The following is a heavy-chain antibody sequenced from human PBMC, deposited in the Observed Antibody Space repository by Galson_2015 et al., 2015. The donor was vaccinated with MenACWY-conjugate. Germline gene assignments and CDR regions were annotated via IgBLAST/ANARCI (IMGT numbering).Heavy chain of an antibody. CDR3: ARGGKRTRAAYYYFGMNV. D-gene: IGHD1-7*01. CDR1: GYTFSDYY. CDR2: IHPSSGSA. Sequence: SVKVSCKASGYTFSDYYIHWVRQAPGQGLEWMGWIHPSSGSATSAQTFQGWVTITRDTSTTTAYMDLSRLTSDDTAIYYCARGGKRTRAAYYYFGMNVWGQGTTVAVSS. V-gene: IGHV1-2*04. J-gene: IGHJ6*02.